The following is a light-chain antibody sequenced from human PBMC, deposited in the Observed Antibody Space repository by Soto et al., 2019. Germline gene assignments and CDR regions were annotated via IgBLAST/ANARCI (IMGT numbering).Light chain of an antibody. CDR2: DVN. Sequence: QFLLTQSPSLSGSPGQSVTISCTGTTTDIDNYDSVSWYQQAPGTAPKLIIYDVNNRPSGAPDRFSGSTSGNTASLTISGLQAEDETDYFCSLYSSNGSLIFGPGTNVTVL. CDR3: SLYSSNGSLI. CDR1: TTDIDNYDS. J-gene: IGLJ1*01. V-gene: IGLV2-18*01.